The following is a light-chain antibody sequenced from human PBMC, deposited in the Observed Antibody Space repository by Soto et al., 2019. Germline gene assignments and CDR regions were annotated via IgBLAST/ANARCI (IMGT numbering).Light chain of an antibody. CDR2: AAS. CDR3: QQSYSTPNT. Sequence: DIQMTQSPSSLSTSVGDRVTITCRASQSISSYLNWYQQKPGTAPKLLIYAASSLQSGVPSRFSGSGSGTDFTLTISSLQPEDFATCYCQQSYSTPNTFGQGTKLEIK. CDR1: QSISSY. V-gene: IGKV1-39*01. J-gene: IGKJ2*01.